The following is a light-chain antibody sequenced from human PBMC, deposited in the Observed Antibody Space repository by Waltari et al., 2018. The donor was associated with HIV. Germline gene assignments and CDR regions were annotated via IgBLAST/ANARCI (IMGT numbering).Light chain of an antibody. CDR1: QSVSSY. V-gene: IGKV3-11*01. CDR3: QQRSNWPYT. J-gene: IGKJ2*01. CDR2: DAS. Sequence: EIVLTQSPATLSLSPGERATLSCRASQSVSSYLAWYQQKNGQAPRLLIYDASNRATGIPARFSGSGSGTDFTLTISSLEPEDFAVYYCQQRSNWPYTFGQGTKLEIK.